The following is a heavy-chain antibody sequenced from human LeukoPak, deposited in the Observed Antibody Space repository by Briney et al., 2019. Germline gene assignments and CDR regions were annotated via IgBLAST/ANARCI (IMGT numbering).Heavy chain of an antibody. V-gene: IGHV1-3*01. CDR2: INAGNGNT. D-gene: IGHD3-10*01. CDR3: ARVLGWFGGFDP. CDR1: GYTFTSYA. J-gene: IGHJ5*02. Sequence: ASVKVSCKASGYTFTSYAMHWVRQAPGQRLEWMGWINAGNGNTKYSQKFQGRVTITRDTSASTAYMELSSLRSEDTAVYYCARVLGWFGGFDPWGQGTLVTVSS.